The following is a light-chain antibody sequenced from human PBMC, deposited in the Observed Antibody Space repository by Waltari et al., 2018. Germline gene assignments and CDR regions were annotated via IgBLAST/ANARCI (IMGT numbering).Light chain of an antibody. CDR1: STDIGSSNF. CDR2: EGT. J-gene: IGLJ2*01. V-gene: IGLV2-23*01. Sequence: QSALTQPASLSGSPGQSITIPCTGTSTDIGSSNFFSWYQHHPGKAPKAIIYEGTMRPSGVSNRFSGSKSVNTASLTISGLQPEDEADYYCCSYGGRTNLIFGGGTKLTVL. CDR3: CSYGGRTNLI.